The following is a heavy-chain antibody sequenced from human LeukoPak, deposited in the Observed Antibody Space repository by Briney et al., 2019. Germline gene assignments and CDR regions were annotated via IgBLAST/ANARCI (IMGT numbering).Heavy chain of an antibody. V-gene: IGHV3-23*01. D-gene: IGHD4-17*01. CDR1: GFTFSYYS. CDR2: ISGSGGTT. CDR3: ANEIRPNDY. Sequence: GGSLRLSCVASGFTFSYYSMNWARQAPGKGLELVSGISGSGGTTYYADSVKGRFTISRDNSKNSLYLQLNSLRAEDTAVYYCANEIRPNDYWGQGTQVTVSS. J-gene: IGHJ4*02.